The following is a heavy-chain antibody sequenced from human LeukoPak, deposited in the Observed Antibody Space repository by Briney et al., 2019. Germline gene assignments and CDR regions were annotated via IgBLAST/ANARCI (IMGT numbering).Heavy chain of an antibody. Sequence: PGGSLRLSCAASGFTFSSYGMHWVRQAPGKGLEGVAVISYDGSNKFYADSVKGRFTISRDNSKNTLYLQMNSPRAEDTAVYYRAKGHYDFWSGYSPSWFDPWGQGTLVTVSS. CDR2: ISYDGSNK. CDR1: GFTFSSYG. J-gene: IGHJ5*02. CDR3: AKGHYDFWSGYSPSWFDP. D-gene: IGHD3-3*01. V-gene: IGHV3-30*18.